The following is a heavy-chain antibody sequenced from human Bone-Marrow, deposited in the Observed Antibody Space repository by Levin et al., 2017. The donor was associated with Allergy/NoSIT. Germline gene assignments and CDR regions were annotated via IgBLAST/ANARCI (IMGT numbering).Heavy chain of an antibody. Sequence: GGSLRLSCAPSGFTFSRSGMHWVRQAPGKGLEWVAVIWFDGSREYHADSVKGRFTISRDNSKNTLYLQMSSPRAEDTSFYYCARDKSNGWIDYWGQGTLVTVSS. V-gene: IGHV3-33*01. CDR3: ARDKSNGWIDY. J-gene: IGHJ4*02. CDR1: GFTFSRSG. D-gene: IGHD6-19*01. CDR2: IWFDGSRE.